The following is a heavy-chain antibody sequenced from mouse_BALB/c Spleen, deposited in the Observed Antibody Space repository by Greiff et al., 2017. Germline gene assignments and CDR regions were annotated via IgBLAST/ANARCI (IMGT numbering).Heavy chain of an antibody. J-gene: IGHJ1*01. CDR2: ISSGSSTI. Sequence: EVKLVESGGGLVQPGGSRKLSCAASGFTFSSFGMHWVRQAPEKGLEWVAYISSGSSTIYYADTVKGRFTISRDNPKNTLFLQMTSLRSEDTAMYYCARGYYGSSHWYFDVWGAGTTVTVSS. CDR1: GFTFSSFG. D-gene: IGHD1-1*01. V-gene: IGHV5-17*02. CDR3: ARGYYGSSHWYFDV.